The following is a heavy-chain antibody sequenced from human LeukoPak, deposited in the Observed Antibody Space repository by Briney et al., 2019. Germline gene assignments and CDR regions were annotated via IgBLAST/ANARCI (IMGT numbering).Heavy chain of an antibody. V-gene: IGHV3-33*08. Sequence: GGSLRLSCAASGFTFSSYAMPWVRQAPGKGLEWVAVIWYDETKTYYVDSVKGRFTISRDNSKNTMYLQVNSLRAEDTAIYYCARGGGGHTRPLFDYWGQGILVTVSS. CDR1: GFTFSSYA. J-gene: IGHJ4*02. CDR3: ARGGGGHTRPLFDY. CDR2: IWYDETKT. D-gene: IGHD2-2*01.